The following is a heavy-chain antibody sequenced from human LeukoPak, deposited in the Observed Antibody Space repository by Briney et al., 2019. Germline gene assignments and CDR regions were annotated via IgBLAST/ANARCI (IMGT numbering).Heavy chain of an antibody. CDR3: AKRVPYSSSSVCFDY. V-gene: IGHV3-23*01. CDR1: GFTFSSFG. CDR2: VSDDGGNT. Sequence: GGSLRLSCVASGFTFSSFGMCWVRQAPGKGLEWASAVSDDGGNTYYADSAKGRFTISRDNSKNTLYLQMDSLRAEDTAVYFCAKRVPYSSSSVCFDYWGQGTLVTVSS. J-gene: IGHJ4*02. D-gene: IGHD6-6*01.